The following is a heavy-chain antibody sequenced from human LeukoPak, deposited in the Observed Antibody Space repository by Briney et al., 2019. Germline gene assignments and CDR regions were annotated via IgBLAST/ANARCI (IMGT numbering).Heavy chain of an antibody. CDR3: ATVDSSGYHGAFDY. CDR1: GYTFTSYA. Sequence: ASVKVSCKASGYTFTSYAMNWVRQAPGQGLEWMGWINTNTGNPTYAQGFTGRFVFPLDTSVSTAYLQISSLKAEDTAVYYCATVDSSGYHGAFDYWGQGTLVTVSS. J-gene: IGHJ4*02. CDR2: INTNTGNP. V-gene: IGHV7-4-1*02. D-gene: IGHD3-22*01.